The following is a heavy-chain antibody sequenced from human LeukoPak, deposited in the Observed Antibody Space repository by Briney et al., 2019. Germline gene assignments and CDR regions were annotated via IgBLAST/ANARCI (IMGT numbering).Heavy chain of an antibody. D-gene: IGHD3-22*01. CDR3: ARVSTYYYGSSGYFDY. V-gene: IGHV3-21*01. J-gene: IGHJ4*02. CDR2: ISGRGGST. CDR1: GFTFSNYA. Sequence: GGSLRLSCEASGFTFSNYAMNWVRQAPGKGLEWVSAISGRGGSTNSADSVKGRFTISRDNAKNSLYLQMNSLRAEDTAVYYCARVSTYYYGSSGYFDYWGQGTLVTVSS.